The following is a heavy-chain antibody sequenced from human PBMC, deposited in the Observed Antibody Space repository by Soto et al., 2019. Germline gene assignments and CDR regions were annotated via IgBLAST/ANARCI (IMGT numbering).Heavy chain of an antibody. J-gene: IGHJ5*02. D-gene: IGHD2-2*01. V-gene: IGHV1-69*12. Sequence: QVQLVQSGAEVKKPGSSVKVSCKASGGTFSSYAISWARQAPGQGLEWMGGILPIFGTANYAQKFQGRVTSTADESTSTAYMELSSLRSEDTAVYYCARGIVLVPAALGWFDPWGQGTLVTVSS. CDR1: GGTFSSYA. CDR3: ARGIVLVPAALGWFDP. CDR2: ILPIFGTA.